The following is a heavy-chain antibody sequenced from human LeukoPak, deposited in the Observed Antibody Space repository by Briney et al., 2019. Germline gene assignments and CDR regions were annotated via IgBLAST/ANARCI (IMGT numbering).Heavy chain of an antibody. CDR2: INPSGGGT. D-gene: IGHD2-8*02. V-gene: IGHV1-46*03. Sequence: ASVKVSCKASGYTFTSYYMHWVRQAPGQGLEWMGIINPSGGGTSYAQKFQGRVTMTRDTSTSTVYMELSSLRSEDTAVYYCARVSYWTGPSLDYYYYYMDVWGKGATVTVSS. J-gene: IGHJ6*03. CDR3: ARVSYWTGPSLDYYYYYMDV. CDR1: GYTFTSYY.